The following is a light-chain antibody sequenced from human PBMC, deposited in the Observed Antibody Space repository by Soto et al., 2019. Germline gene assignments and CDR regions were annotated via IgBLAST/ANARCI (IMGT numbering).Light chain of an antibody. Sequence: QSVLTQPPSASGAPGQRVTVSCSGSSSNVGINVVNWYQHLPGTAPKLLIYSDNQRPSGVPDRFSGSKSGTSASLAISGLQSEDEAEYYCASWDDSLDVYVFRSGTKVTVL. J-gene: IGLJ1*01. CDR2: SDN. CDR1: SSNVGINV. V-gene: IGLV1-44*01. CDR3: ASWDDSLDVYV.